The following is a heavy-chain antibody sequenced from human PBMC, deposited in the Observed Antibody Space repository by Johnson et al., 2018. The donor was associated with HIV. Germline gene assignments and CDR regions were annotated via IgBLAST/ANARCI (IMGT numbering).Heavy chain of an antibody. CDR3: ARGMSSGPWAGGDAFDI. J-gene: IGHJ3*02. Sequence: QMLLVESGGGVVQPGRSLRLSCAASGFTFSSYAMHWVRQAPGKGLEWVAVISYGGSNKYYADSVKGRFTISRDNSKNTLYIQMNSLRAEDTAVYYCARGMSSGPWAGGDAFDIWGQGTMVTVSS. CDR2: ISYGGSNK. D-gene: IGHD3-22*01. V-gene: IGHV3-30*14. CDR1: GFTFSSYA.